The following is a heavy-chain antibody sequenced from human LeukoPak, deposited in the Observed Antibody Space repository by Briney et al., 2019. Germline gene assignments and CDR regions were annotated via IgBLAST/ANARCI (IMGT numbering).Heavy chain of an antibody. CDR2: ISYSGST. J-gene: IGHJ4*02. Sequence: PSETLSLTCTVSGDSISSSDYYGGWIRQPPGKGLGWIGTISYSGSTYYNPSLQSRVTISVDTSKNQFSLKLSSVTAADTAVYYCARGSRRLADFHYWGQGTLVTVSS. CDR3: ARGSRRLADFHY. CDR1: GDSISSSDYY. V-gene: IGHV4-39*01. D-gene: IGHD1-26*01.